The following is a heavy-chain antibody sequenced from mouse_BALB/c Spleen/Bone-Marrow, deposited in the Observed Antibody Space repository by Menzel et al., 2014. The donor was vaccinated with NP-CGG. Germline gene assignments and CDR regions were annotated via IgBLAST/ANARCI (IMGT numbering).Heavy chain of an antibody. D-gene: IGHD4-1*01. CDR3: ARDWDYYAMDY. CDR2: IDPYNGGT. Sequence: VQLQQSGPELVKPGASAKASCKASGYAFTSYNMYWVKQSHGKSLEWIGYIDPYNGGTSQNQKFKGKATLTVDKSSSTAYMHLSSLTSEDSAVYYCARDWDYYAMDYWGQGTSVTVSS. CDR1: GYAFTSYN. J-gene: IGHJ4*01. V-gene: IGHV1S135*01.